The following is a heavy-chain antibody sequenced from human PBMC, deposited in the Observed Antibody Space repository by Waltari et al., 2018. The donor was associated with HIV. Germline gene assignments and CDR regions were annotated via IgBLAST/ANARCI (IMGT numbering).Heavy chain of an antibody. CDR2: IWYDGSNT. Sequence: QVQLVESGGGVVQPGRYLRLSCAASGFTVSTYGMHWVRTAPGKGLEWVAVIWYDGSNTYYTDSVKGRFTISRDNSKNTLYLQMYSLRAEDTAVYYCARDVQGYCGGERCFYGMDVWGQGTTVTVSS. J-gene: IGHJ6*02. V-gene: IGHV3-33*01. CDR3: ARDVQGYCGGERCFYGMDV. D-gene: IGHD2-21*01. CDR1: GFTVSTYG.